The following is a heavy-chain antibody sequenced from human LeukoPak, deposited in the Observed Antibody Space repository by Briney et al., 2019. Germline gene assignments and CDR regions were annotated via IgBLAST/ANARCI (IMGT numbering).Heavy chain of an antibody. CDR2: INPESGGT. CDR1: GYTFTGYY. J-gene: IGHJ4*02. CDR3: ARDKQWLADY. V-gene: IGHV1-2*02. D-gene: IGHD6-19*01. Sequence: ASVNVSCKASGYTFTGYYMHWVRQAPGQGLEWRGWINPESGGTNYAQKFQGRVTMTRDTSISTAYMELSRLRSDDTAVYYCARDKQWLADYWGQGTLVTVSS.